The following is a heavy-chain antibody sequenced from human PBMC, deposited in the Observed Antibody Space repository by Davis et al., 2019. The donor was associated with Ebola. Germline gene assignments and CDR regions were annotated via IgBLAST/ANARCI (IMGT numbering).Heavy chain of an antibody. J-gene: IGHJ6*02. Sequence: PSETLSLTCAVYGGSFSGYYWSWIRQPPGKGLEWIGEINHSGSTNYNPSLKSRVTISVDTPKNQFSLKLSSVTAADTAVYYCARDSDFWSGYSYGMDVWGQGTTVTVSS. V-gene: IGHV4-34*01. D-gene: IGHD3-3*01. CDR3: ARDSDFWSGYSYGMDV. CDR1: GGSFSGYY. CDR2: INHSGST.